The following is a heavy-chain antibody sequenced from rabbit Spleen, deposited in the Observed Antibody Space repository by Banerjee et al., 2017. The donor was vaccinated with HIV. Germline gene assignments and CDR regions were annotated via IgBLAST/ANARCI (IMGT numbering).Heavy chain of an antibody. V-gene: IGHV1S45*01. CDR2: INAVTGRP. CDR1: GVSFSISSY. D-gene: IGHD1-1*01. CDR3: AREDVGGSVSL. Sequence: QEQLEESGGDLVKPGASLTLTCTASGVSFSISSYMCWVRQAPGKGLEWIACINAVTGRPVYANWAKGRFTFSKTSSTTVTLQMNSLTAADTATYFCAREDVGGSVSLWGPGTLVTVS. J-gene: IGHJ4*01.